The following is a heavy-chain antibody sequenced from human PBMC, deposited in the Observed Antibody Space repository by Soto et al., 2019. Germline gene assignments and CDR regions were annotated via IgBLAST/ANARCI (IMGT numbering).Heavy chain of an antibody. V-gene: IGHV1-46*03. D-gene: IGHD3-16*02. J-gene: IGHJ4*02. CDR3: ARDPYDYIWGSYREYYFDY. CDR1: GYTFTSYY. Sequence: ASVKVSCKASGYTFTSYYMHWVRQAPGQGLEWMGIINPSGGSTSYAQKFQGRVTMTRDTSTSTVYMELSSLRSEDTAVYYCARDPYDYIWGSYREYYFDYWGQGTLVTVSS. CDR2: INPSGGST.